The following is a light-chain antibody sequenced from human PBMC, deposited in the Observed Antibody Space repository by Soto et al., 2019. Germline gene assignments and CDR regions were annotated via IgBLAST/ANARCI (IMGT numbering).Light chain of an antibody. Sequence: QSVLTQPPSASGTPGQRVTISCSGSSSNIGSNYVYWYQQLPGTAPKLLIYSNDQRPSGVPDRFSGSKSGTAASLSISGLRSEDEADYYCAAWDDSLNGFVFGVGTKVTVL. CDR1: SSNIGSNY. CDR2: SND. CDR3: AAWDDSLNGFV. V-gene: IGLV1-47*02. J-gene: IGLJ1*01.